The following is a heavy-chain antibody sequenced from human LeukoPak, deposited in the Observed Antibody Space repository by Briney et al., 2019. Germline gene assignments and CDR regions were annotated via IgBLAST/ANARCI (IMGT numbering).Heavy chain of an antibody. D-gene: IGHD6-19*01. CDR1: GFTFSNYG. J-gene: IGHJ4*02. V-gene: IGHV3-23*01. CDR3: AKHGSGRYFDY. CDR2: ISDSGGKT. Sequence: PGGSLRLSCAVSGFTFSNYGMSWVRQAPGKGLEWVSAISDSGGKTYYADSMKGRFTISRDNSKNTLYLQMNSLRAEDTAVYYCAKHGSGRYFDYWGQGTLVTVSS.